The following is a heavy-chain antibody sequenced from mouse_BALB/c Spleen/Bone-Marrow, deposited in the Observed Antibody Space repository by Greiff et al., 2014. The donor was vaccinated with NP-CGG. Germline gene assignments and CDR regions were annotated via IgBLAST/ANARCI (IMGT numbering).Heavy chain of an antibody. Sequence: VQLQQSGAELARPGASVKLSCKASGYTFTDYYINWVKQRTGQGLEWIGEIYPGSGNTYYNEKFKGKATLTADKSSSTAYMQLSSLTSEDSAVYFCARSGDGYPRDPMDYWGQGTSVTVSS. D-gene: IGHD2-3*01. J-gene: IGHJ4*01. CDR2: IYPGSGNT. CDR1: GYTFTDYY. CDR3: ARSGDGYPRDPMDY. V-gene: IGHV1-77*01.